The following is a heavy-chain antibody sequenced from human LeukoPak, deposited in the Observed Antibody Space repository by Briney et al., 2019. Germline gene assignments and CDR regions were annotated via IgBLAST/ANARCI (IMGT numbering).Heavy chain of an antibody. CDR2: IYYSGTT. J-gene: IGHJ5*02. Sequence: SETLSLTCTVSGGSISPYYWSWFRQPPGKGLEWIGFIYYSGTTNYNPSLKSRATMSVDTSKNQFSLKLSSVTAADTVVYYCARGWYSSPLNNWFDPWGQGTLVTVSS. CDR3: ARGWYSSPLNNWFDP. D-gene: IGHD6-13*01. V-gene: IGHV4-59*01. CDR1: GGSISPYY.